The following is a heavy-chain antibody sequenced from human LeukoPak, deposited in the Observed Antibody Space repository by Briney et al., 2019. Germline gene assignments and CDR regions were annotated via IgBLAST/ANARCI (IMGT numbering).Heavy chain of an antibody. CDR2: IYYSGST. Sequence: PSETLSLTCTVSGGSISSYYWSWIRQPPGKGLGWIGYIYYSGSTNYNPSLKSRVTISVDTSKNQFSLKLSSVTAADTAVYYCARRTMGTAFDIWGQGTMVTVSS. D-gene: IGHD2-2*01. V-gene: IGHV4-59*08. CDR1: GGSISSYY. CDR3: ARRTMGTAFDI. J-gene: IGHJ3*02.